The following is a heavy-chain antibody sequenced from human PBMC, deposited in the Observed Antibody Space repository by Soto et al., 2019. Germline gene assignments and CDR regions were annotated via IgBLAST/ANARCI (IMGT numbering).Heavy chain of an antibody. D-gene: IGHD3-22*01. CDR1: GYSFTSYD. CDR3: ARGDTMIESNAFDI. Sequence: ASVKVSCKASGYSFTSYDINWVRQATGQGLEWMGWMNPNSGNTGYAQKFQGRVTMTRNTSISTAYMELSSLRSEDTAVYYCARGDTMIESNAFDIWGQGTMVTVSS. J-gene: IGHJ3*02. CDR2: MNPNSGNT. V-gene: IGHV1-8*01.